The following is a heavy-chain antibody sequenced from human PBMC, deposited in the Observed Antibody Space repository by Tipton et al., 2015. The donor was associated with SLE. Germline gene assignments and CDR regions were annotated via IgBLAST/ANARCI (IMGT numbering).Heavy chain of an antibody. D-gene: IGHD2-8*01. Sequence: TLSLTCAVSGDSVSSGGYYWSWIRQYPGKGLEWTGCIYQSGTTFYNPSLKSRVTISVDTSKNQFSLNLSSVTAADTAVYYCVRLRSKVLIDYWGQGTLVTVSS. CDR2: IYQSGTT. CDR3: VRLRSKVLIDY. V-gene: IGHV4-31*11. J-gene: IGHJ4*02. CDR1: GDSVSSGGYY.